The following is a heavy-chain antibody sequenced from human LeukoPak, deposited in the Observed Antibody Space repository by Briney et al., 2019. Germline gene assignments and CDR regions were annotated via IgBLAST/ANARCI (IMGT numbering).Heavy chain of an antibody. J-gene: IGHJ4*02. CDR1: GGTFSNYA. CDR3: ARSGGSSWYVGMFY. D-gene: IGHD6-13*01. V-gene: IGHV1-69*04. CDR2: IIPILSIP. Sequence: SVKVSCKASGGTFSNYAISWVRQAPGQGLEWMGRIIPILSIPDYAQNFQGRVTITADRSTSTAYMELSSLKSDDTAVYYCARSGGSSWYVGMFYWGQGTLVTVSS.